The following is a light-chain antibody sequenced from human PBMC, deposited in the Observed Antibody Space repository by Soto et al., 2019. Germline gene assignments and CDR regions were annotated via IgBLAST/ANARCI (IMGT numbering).Light chain of an antibody. CDR3: QQYNNWPPVT. CDR2: GAS. V-gene: IGKV3-15*01. Sequence: EIVMTQSPATLSLSPGERATLSCRASQSVSNNLAWYQHKLGQAPRLLIYGASTRATGIPARFSGSGSGTEFTLPISSLQSEDFAVYYCQQYNNWPPVTFGQGTRLEIK. J-gene: IGKJ5*01. CDR1: QSVSNN.